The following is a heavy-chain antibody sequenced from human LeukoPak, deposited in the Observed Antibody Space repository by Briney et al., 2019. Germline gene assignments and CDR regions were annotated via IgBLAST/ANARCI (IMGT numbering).Heavy chain of an antibody. CDR2: INHSGST. J-gene: IGHJ3*02. V-gene: IGHV4-34*01. Sequence: TSETLSLTCAVYGGSFSGYYWSWIRQPPGKGLEWIGEINHSGSTNYNPSLKSRVTISVDTSKNQFSLKLSSVTAADTAVYYCARVVIRSITMIVVVDAFDIWGQGTMVTVSS. D-gene: IGHD3-22*01. CDR3: ARVVIRSITMIVVVDAFDI. CDR1: GGSFSGYY.